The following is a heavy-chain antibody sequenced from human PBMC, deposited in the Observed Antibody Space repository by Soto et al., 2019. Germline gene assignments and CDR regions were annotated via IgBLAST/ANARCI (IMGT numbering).Heavy chain of an antibody. D-gene: IGHD2-21*02. CDR3: TTGVTSRGMDV. CDR2: IKTKTDGGTT. CDR1: GFTFSNAW. Sequence: EVQLVESGGGLVKPGGSLRLSSAASGFTFSNAWMSWVRQAPGKGLEWVGRIKTKTDGGTTDYAAPMKGRFTISRDDSKNTLYLQMNSLKTEDTAVYYCTTGVTSRGMDVWGQGTTVTVSS. J-gene: IGHJ6*02. V-gene: IGHV3-15*01.